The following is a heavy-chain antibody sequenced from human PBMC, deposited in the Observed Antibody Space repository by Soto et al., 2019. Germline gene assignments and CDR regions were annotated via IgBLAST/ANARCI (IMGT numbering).Heavy chain of an antibody. CDR2: IIPILGIA. CDR1: GGTFSSYT. Sequence: QVQLVQSGAEVKKPGSSVKVSCKASGGTFSSYTISWVGQAPGQGLEWMGRIIPILGIANYAQKFQGRVTITADKSTSTAYMELRSLRSEDTAVYYCAMVRGDFAFDIGGQGTMVTVSS. D-gene: IGHD3-10*01. CDR3: AMVRGDFAFDI. V-gene: IGHV1-69*02. J-gene: IGHJ3*02.